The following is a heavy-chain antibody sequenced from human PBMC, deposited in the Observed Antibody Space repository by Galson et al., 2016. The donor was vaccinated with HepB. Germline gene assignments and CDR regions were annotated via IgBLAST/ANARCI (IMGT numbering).Heavy chain of an antibody. D-gene: IGHD3-22*01. J-gene: IGHJ6*02. V-gene: IGHV4-59*03. CDR1: GGSINGYF. CDR3: ARYDIRGYHYEI. CDR2: VYYNGAT. Sequence: SETLSLTCTVSGGSINGYFWAWIRQPPGKGLEWLGHVYYNGATSYSPSLWSRVAMSVDMSKNQWSLRLNSMTAADTALYYCARYDIRGYHYEIWGQGTTVTVSS.